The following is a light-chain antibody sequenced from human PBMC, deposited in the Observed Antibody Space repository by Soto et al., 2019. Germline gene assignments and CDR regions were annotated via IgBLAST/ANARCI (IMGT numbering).Light chain of an antibody. CDR2: AAS. CDR3: QKYSSVPV. CDR1: QGIRNF. J-gene: IGKJ3*01. Sequence: DIQMTQSPTSLSASVGDRVTITCRASQGIRNFVAWYQQKPGKAPKLLIYAASTLQSGVPSRLRGSGSGTDFTLTINSLQPEDVATYSCQKYSSVPVFGPGTKVEIK. V-gene: IGKV1-27*01.